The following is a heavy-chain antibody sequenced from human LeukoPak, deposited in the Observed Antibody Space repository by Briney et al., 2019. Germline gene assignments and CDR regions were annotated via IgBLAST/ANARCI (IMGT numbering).Heavy chain of an antibody. J-gene: IGHJ4*02. V-gene: IGHV4-61*02. CDR3: ARDGGIRGVIIS. CDR2: IYTSGST. CDR1: GGSISSGSYY. D-gene: IGHD3-10*01. Sequence: PSQTLSLTCTVSGGSISSGSYYWSWIRQPAGKGLEWIGRIYTSGSTNYNPSLKSRVTISVDTSKNQFSLKLSSVTAADTAVYYCARDGGIRGVIISWGQGTLVTVSS.